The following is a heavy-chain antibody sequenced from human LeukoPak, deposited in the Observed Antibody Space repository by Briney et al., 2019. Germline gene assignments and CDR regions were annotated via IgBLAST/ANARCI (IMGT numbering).Heavy chain of an antibody. V-gene: IGHV1-8*01. Sequence: ASVKVSCKTSGFTFTTHDINWVRQATGKGLEWMGWMNPGSGDTGYDQRFQGRVTLTRDTSISTAYMELSSLRSEDTAVYYCARGPPVMDFDYWGQGTLVTVSS. J-gene: IGHJ4*02. CDR2: MNPGSGDT. CDR1: GFTFTTHD. CDR3: ARGPPVMDFDY.